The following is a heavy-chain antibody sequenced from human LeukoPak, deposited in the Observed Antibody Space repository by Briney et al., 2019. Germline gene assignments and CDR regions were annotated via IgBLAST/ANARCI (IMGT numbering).Heavy chain of an antibody. Sequence: VSVKVSCKASGYTFTGYYMLWVRQAPGQGLEWMGWINPNSGGTNYAQKFQGRVTMTRDTSISTAYMELSRLRSDDTAVYYCAPAGGYCSSTSCYFDYWGQGTLVTVSS. V-gene: IGHV1-2*02. CDR3: APAGGYCSSTSCYFDY. CDR1: GYTFTGYY. D-gene: IGHD2-2*01. J-gene: IGHJ4*02. CDR2: INPNSGGT.